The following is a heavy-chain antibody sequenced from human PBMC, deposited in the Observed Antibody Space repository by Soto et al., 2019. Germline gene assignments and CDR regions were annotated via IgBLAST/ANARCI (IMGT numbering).Heavy chain of an antibody. CDR1: GGSISSGGYS. CDR3: ARAQYGDYGYGMDV. V-gene: IGHV4-30-2*01. Sequence: QLQLQESGSGLVKPSQTLSLTCAVSGGSISSGGYSWSWIRQPPGKGLEWIGYIYHSGYTYYNPSLKSRVTISVDRSQNQFSLKLSSVTAADTAVYYCARAQYGDYGYGMDVWGQGTTVTVSS. D-gene: IGHD4-17*01. J-gene: IGHJ6*02. CDR2: IYHSGYT.